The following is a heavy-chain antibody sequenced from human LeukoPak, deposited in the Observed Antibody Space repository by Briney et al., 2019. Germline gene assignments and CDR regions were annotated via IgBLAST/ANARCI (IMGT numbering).Heavy chain of an antibody. CDR1: GGSISSYF. CDR2: FYYSGST. D-gene: IGHD3-22*01. Sequence: SETLSLTCSVSGGSISSYFWSWIRQPPGKELEWIGYFYYSGSTNYNPSLKSRVTISVGTSKNQFSLKLSSVTAADTAMYYCARCSPDYYDSRDLGYFDYWGQGTLVTVSS. V-gene: IGHV4-59*08. CDR3: ARCSPDYYDSRDLGYFDY. J-gene: IGHJ4*02.